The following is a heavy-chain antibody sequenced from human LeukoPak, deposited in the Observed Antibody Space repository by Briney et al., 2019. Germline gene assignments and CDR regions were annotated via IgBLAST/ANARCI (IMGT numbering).Heavy chain of an antibody. V-gene: IGHV4-59*08. CDR2: IYYSGST. CDR1: GGSISSYY. J-gene: IGHJ6*02. CDR3: ARNYGGYCSSTSCYGGYYYYYYGMDV. Sequence: SETLSLTCTVSGGSISSYYWSWIRQPPGKGLEWIGYIYYSGSTNYNPSLKSRVTISVDTSKNQFSLKLSSVTAADTAVYYCARNYGGYCSSTSCYGGYYYYYYGMDVWGQGTTVTVSS. D-gene: IGHD2-2*01.